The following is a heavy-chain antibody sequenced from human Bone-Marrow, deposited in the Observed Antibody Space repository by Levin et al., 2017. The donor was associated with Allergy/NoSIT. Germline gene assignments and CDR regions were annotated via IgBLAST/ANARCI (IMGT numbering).Heavy chain of an antibody. CDR2: ISDSGVST. J-gene: IGHJ4*02. CDR3: ATDPLRGAPAGNHLDFYS. D-gene: IGHD6-13*01. CDR1: GFAFSGYA. V-gene: IGHV3-23*01. Sequence: GESLKISCAASGFAFSGYAMSWVRQAPGKGLEWVSAISDSGVSTYYADSVKGRFIISRDNSRNTVYLQMNRLRAEASAVYYCATDPLRGAPAGNHLDFYSWGQGTLVTVCS.